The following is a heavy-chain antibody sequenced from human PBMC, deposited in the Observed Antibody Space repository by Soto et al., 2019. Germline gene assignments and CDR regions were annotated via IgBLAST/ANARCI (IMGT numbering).Heavy chain of an antibody. CDR3: ARAYYDALTGYYTAQSER. Sequence: GLSMRLPCAASGFTLCSYGMHRVRQAPGKGLEREEVAGYYESNIYCAVSAEGGVSIAGDNSKNSLYLQKNSLRAEDMAVYYRARAYYDALTGYYTAQSERWGQGTLVNVS. CDR1: GFTLCSYG. V-gene: IGHV3-33*01. D-gene: IGHD3-9*01. J-gene: IGHJ4*02. CDR2: AGYYESNI.